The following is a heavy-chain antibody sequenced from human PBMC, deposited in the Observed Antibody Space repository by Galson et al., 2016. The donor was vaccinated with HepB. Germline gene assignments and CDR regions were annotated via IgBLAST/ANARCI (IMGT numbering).Heavy chain of an antibody. Sequence: SVKVSCKVSGYTLSEVNIHWVRQIPGKGLEWVGGFDPEEGDEIHAQTFQGRVTMTEDTPTDTAYMELRSLRSDDTAIYYCAGDGCSEGDYGLDGWGQGTTVIVSS. D-gene: IGHD3-10*02. J-gene: IGHJ6*02. CDR2: FDPEEGDE. CDR3: AGDGCSEGDYGLDG. V-gene: IGHV1-24*01. CDR1: GYTLSEVN.